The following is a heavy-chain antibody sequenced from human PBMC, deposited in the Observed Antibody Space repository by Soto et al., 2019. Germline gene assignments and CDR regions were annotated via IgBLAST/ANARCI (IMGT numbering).Heavy chain of an antibody. D-gene: IGHD2-15*01. CDR3: AKARPTIVVVVAATPDY. CDR2: ISYDGSNK. Sequence: QVQLVESGGGVVQPGRSLRLSCAASGFTFSSYGMHWVRQAPGKGLEWVAVISYDGSNKYYADSVKGRFTISRDNSKNTLYLQMNSLRAEDTAVYYWAKARPTIVVVVAATPDYWGQGTLVTVSS. J-gene: IGHJ4*02. CDR1: GFTFSSYG. V-gene: IGHV3-30*18.